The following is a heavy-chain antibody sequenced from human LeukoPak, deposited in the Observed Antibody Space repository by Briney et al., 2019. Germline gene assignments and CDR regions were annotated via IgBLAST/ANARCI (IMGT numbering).Heavy chain of an antibody. CDR2: IWYDGSNK. Sequence: GGSLRLSCAASGFTFSSYGMHWVRQAPGKGLEWVAVIWYDGSNKYYADSVKGRFTISRDNSKNTLFLQMNSLRAEDTAVYYCASDSYSPEYFQHWGQGTLVTVSS. D-gene: IGHD2-15*01. J-gene: IGHJ1*01. CDR1: GFTFSSYG. V-gene: IGHV3-33*01. CDR3: ASDSYSPEYFQH.